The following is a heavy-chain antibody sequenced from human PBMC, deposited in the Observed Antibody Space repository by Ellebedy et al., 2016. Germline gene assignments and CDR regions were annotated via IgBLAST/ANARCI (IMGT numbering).Heavy chain of an antibody. Sequence: GESLKISCAASGFTFTNAWMTWVRQAPGQGLEWVGRIRSQTDGGTAEYAAPLKGRFTISRDDSKNTLFLQMSSLTTEDTAVYYCAIDMYCSSNTCPLTFDHWGQGTLVTVSS. D-gene: IGHD2-2*01. CDR2: IRSQTDGGTA. J-gene: IGHJ4*02. CDR3: AIDMYCSSNTCPLTFDH. V-gene: IGHV3-15*01. CDR1: GFTFTNAW.